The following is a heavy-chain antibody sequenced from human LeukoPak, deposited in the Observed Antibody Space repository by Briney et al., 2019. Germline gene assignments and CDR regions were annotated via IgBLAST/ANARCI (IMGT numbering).Heavy chain of an antibody. CDR1: GGTFSSYA. CDR2: IIPIFGTA. Sequence: SVKVSCKASGGTFSSYAISWVRQAPGQGLEWMGRIIPIFGTANYAQKFQGRVTITMDESTSTAYMELSSLRSEDTAVYSCARDRGVVVAAHNWFDPWGQGTLVTVSS. CDR3: ARDRGVVVAAHNWFDP. J-gene: IGHJ5*02. D-gene: IGHD2-15*01. V-gene: IGHV1-69*05.